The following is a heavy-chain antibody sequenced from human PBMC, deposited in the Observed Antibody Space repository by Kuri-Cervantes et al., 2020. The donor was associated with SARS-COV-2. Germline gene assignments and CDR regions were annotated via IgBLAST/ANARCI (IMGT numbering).Heavy chain of an antibody. CDR1: GGSISSYY. J-gene: IGHJ4*02. V-gene: IGHV4-59*12. CDR3: ARGLAVAGEGSFDY. Sequence: SETLSLTCTVSGGSISSYYWSWIRQPPGKGLEWIGYIYYSGSTNYNPSLKSRVTISVDTSKNQFSLKLSSVTAADTAVYYCARGLAVAGEGSFDYWGQGNLVTVSS. CDR2: IYYSGST. D-gene: IGHD6-19*01.